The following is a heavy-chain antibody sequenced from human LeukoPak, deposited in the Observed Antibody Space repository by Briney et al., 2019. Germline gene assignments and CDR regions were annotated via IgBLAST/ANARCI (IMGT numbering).Heavy chain of an antibody. CDR2: IYSSGTT. D-gene: IGHD2-15*01. Sequence: SETLSLTFTVSGASMRNSFWSWIRQPAGKGLEWIGRIYSSGTTNYNPSLKSRVTLSVDTSENQFSLRLTSVTAADTALYYCARAPAGCGGTCAFDHWGQGILVTVSS. J-gene: IGHJ4*02. CDR1: GASMRNSF. CDR3: ARAPAGCGGTCAFDH. V-gene: IGHV4-4*07.